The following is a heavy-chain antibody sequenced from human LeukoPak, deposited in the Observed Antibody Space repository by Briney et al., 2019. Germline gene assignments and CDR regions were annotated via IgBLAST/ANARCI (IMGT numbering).Heavy chain of an antibody. Sequence: PGGSLRLSCAASGFTFDDYGMSWVRQAPGKGLEWVSGINWNGGSTGYADSVKGRFTISRDNAKNSLYLQMNSLRAEDTAVYYCARGGRVGATNDYFDYWGQGTLVTVSS. CDR1: GFTFDDYG. J-gene: IGHJ4*02. D-gene: IGHD1-26*01. CDR2: INWNGGST. CDR3: ARGGRVGATNDYFDY. V-gene: IGHV3-20*04.